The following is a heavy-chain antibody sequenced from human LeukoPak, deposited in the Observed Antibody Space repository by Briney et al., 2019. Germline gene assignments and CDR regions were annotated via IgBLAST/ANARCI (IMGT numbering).Heavy chain of an antibody. J-gene: IGHJ4*02. V-gene: IGHV3-7*01. CDR2: IKQDGSEK. D-gene: IGHD3-3*01. Sequence: GGSLRLSCAASGFTFSSYWMSWVRQAPGKGLEWVANIKQDGSEKYYVDSVKGRLTISRDNATNSLYLQIKSLRPEDTALYYCARGSYDFWSGYLYYFDYWGQGTLVTVSS. CDR1: GFTFSSYW. CDR3: ARGSYDFWSGYLYYFDY.